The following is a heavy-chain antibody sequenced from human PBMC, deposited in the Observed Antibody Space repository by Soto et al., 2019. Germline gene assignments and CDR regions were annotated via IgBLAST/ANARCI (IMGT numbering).Heavy chain of an antibody. J-gene: IGHJ5*02. V-gene: IGHV3-11*01. CDR2: ISSSGRTS. Sequence: ESGGGLVEPGGSLRLSCMVSGFTFNDSDMNWIRQAPGKGLEWISYISSSGRTSHYADSVRGRFTISRDNAKQSLFLQMDGLRADDTAVYYCARFKEGSLVGLRWFDPWGQGTLVTVSS. CDR3: ARFKEGSLVGLRWFDP. CDR1: GFTFNDSD.